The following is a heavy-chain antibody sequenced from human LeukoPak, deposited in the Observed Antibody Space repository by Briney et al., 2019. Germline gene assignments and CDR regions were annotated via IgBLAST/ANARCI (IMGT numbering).Heavy chain of an antibody. D-gene: IGHD3-16*01. CDR3: ARDPISYYYYMDV. Sequence: GSLRLSCAASGFTFSSYSMNWVRQTPGKGLEWVSSISSSSNYIYYADSMKGRFNVSRDNAKNSLYLQINSLSAEDTAVYYCARDPISYYYYMDVWGKGTSVFVSS. J-gene: IGHJ6*03. V-gene: IGHV3-21*01. CDR2: ISSSSNYI. CDR1: GFTFSSYS.